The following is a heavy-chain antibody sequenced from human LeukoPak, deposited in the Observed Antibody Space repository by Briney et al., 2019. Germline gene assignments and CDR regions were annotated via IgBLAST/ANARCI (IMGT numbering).Heavy chain of an antibody. CDR3: AKDLVLRYFDWAFDY. V-gene: IGHV3-30*18. CDR2: ISYDGSNK. Sequence: GRSLRLSCAASGVTFSSYGMHWVRQAPGKGLEWMAVISYDGSNKYYADSVKGRFTISRDNSKNTLYLQMNSLRAEDTAVYYCAKDLVLRYFDWAFDYWGQGTLVTVSS. J-gene: IGHJ4*02. D-gene: IGHD3-9*01. CDR1: GVTFSSYG.